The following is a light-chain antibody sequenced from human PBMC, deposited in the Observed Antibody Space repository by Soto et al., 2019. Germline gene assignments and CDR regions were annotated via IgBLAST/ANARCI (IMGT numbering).Light chain of an antibody. CDR3: MQALPTLALT. CDR1: QSLLHSNGYNY. J-gene: IGKJ4*01. CDR2: LGS. Sequence: DIVMTQSPLSLPVTPGEPASISCRSSQSLLHSNGYNYLDWYLQKPGQSPQLLIYLGSNRASWVPDRFSGSGSGTDFPLKISRVEAEDVGVYYCMQALPTLALTFSGGTKVEIK. V-gene: IGKV2-28*01.